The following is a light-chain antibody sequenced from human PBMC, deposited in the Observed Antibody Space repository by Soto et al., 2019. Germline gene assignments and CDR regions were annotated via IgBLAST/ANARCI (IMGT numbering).Light chain of an antibody. CDR2: EVS. Sequence: QSALTQPASVSGSPGETITISCIGTSNDVGGYGYVSWYRQYAGKAPTLMVSEVSYRPSGVSDRFSGSKSGTTAFLTISGLQTEDEGHYYCSSYSPSSLLFGGGTKLTVL. CDR1: SNDVGGYGY. J-gene: IGLJ3*02. V-gene: IGLV2-14*01. CDR3: SSYSPSSLL.